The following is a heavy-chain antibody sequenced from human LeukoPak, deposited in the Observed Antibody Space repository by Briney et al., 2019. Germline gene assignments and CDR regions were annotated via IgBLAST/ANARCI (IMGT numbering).Heavy chain of an antibody. D-gene: IGHD6-19*01. CDR1: GYTLTELS. CDR2: FDPENGET. V-gene: IGHV1-24*01. J-gene: IGHJ4*02. Sequence: ASVGVSCKVSGYTLTELSIHWVRQTPGKGLGWMGGFDPENGETIYAQKFQGRVTMTEDTSTDTAYMELSTLRSEDTAVYYCATLHSSGSFFDYWGQGTLVTVSS. CDR3: ATLHSSGSFFDY.